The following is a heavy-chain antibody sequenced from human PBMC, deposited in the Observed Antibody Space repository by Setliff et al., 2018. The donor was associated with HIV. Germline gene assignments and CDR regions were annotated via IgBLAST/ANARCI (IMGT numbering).Heavy chain of an antibody. CDR1: GGTVNSQA. D-gene: IGHD3-9*01. CDR3: ARGGTYFERWFPPTYYMDL. CDR2: YIPTLHIT. Sequence: SVKVSCKASGGTVNSQALNWVRQALGQGLEWMGGYIPTLHITRYAENIHRGRVTISADTSTSTVYLDLKGLKTEDTAVYYCARGGTYFERWFPPTYYMDLWGEGTSVTVSS. V-gene: IGHV1-69*10. J-gene: IGHJ6*03.